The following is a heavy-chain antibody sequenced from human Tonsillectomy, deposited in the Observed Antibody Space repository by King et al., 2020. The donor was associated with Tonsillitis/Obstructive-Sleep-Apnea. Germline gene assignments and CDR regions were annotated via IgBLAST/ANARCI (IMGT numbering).Heavy chain of an antibody. J-gene: IGHJ3*02. Sequence: VQLVESGGGLVQPGGSLRLSCAASGFTFSSYAMSWVRQAPGKGLEWVSAISGSGGSTYYADSVKGRFTISRDNSKNTLYLQMNSLRAEDTAVYYCAQDLPDFWGGYHHDAFDIWGQGTMVTVSS. CDR2: ISGSGGST. V-gene: IGHV3-23*04. CDR3: AQDLPDFWGGYHHDAFDI. CDR1: GFTFSSYA. D-gene: IGHD3-3*01.